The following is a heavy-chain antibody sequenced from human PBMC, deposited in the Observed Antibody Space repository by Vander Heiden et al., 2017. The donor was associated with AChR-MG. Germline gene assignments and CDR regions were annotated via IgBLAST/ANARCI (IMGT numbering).Heavy chain of an antibody. Sequence: EVQLVESGGGLVKPGGSLRLSCAASGFTFSSYSMNWVRQAPGKGLEWVSSSSSSSSYIYYADSVKGRFTISRDNAKNSLYLQMNSLRAEDTAVYYCARVRCSGGSCYGYYFDYWGQGTLVTVSS. CDR2: SSSSSSYI. V-gene: IGHV3-21*01. CDR1: GFTFSSYS. J-gene: IGHJ4*02. D-gene: IGHD2-15*01. CDR3: ARVRCSGGSCYGYYFDY.